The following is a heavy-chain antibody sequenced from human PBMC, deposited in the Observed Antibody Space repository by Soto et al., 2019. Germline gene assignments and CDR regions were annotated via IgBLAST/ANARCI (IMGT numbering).Heavy chain of an antibody. CDR1: GFKFSNYA. CDR3: AKDRRAGGNPAFYFDF. V-gene: IGHV3-23*01. CDR2: ISATGGGT. D-gene: IGHD3-16*01. J-gene: IGHJ4*02. Sequence: PGGSLRLSCAASGFKFSNYAMSWVRQAPGKGLEWVSLISATGGGTYYADSVKGRSTISRDNSHNTLYLQVHSLTAEDTAVYYCAKDRRAGGNPAFYFDFWGQGAQVTV.